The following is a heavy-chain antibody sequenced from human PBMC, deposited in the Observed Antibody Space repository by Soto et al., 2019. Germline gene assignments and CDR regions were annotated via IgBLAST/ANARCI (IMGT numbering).Heavy chain of an antibody. V-gene: IGHV4-30-2*01. Sequence: SETLPLTCTVSGGSISSGGYSWSWIRQPPGKGLEWIGYIYHSGSIYYNPSLKSRVTISVDRSKNQFSLKLSSVTAADTAVYYCARGPPFLPWGQGTLVTVSS. CDR1: GGSISSGGYS. CDR3: ARGPPFLP. CDR2: IYHSGSI. J-gene: IGHJ5*02. D-gene: IGHD3-3*02.